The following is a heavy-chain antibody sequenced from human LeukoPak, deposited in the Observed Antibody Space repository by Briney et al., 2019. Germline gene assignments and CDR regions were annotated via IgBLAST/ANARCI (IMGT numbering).Heavy chain of an antibody. V-gene: IGHV3-33*06. Sequence: GGSLRLSCAASGFTFSSYGMHWVRQAPGKGLEWVAVIWYDGSNKYYADSVKGRFTISRDNSKNTLYLQMNSLRAEDTAVYYCAKGNYYDSSGYLDYWGQGTLVTLSS. D-gene: IGHD3-22*01. J-gene: IGHJ4*02. CDR1: GFTFSSYG. CDR3: AKGNYYDSSGYLDY. CDR2: IWYDGSNK.